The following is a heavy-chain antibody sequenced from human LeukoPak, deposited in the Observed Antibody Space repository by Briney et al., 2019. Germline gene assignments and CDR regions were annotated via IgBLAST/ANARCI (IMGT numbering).Heavy chain of an antibody. V-gene: IGHV1-8*01. D-gene: IGHD6-19*01. Sequence: ASVKVSCKASGYTFTSYDINWVRQATGQGLEWMGWMNPNSGNTGYAQKFQGRVTMTRNTSISTAYMELSSLRSEDTAVYYCAREREQWLALDYWGQGTLVTVSS. CDR2: MNPNSGNT. CDR3: AREREQWLALDY. J-gene: IGHJ4*02. CDR1: GYTFTSYD.